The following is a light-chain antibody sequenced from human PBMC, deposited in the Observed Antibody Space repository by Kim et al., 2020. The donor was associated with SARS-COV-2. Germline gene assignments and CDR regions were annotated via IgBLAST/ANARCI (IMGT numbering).Light chain of an antibody. J-gene: IGLJ1*01. CDR1: NIGSKS. CDR2: YDS. Sequence: APGKTARITCGGNNIGSKSVHWYQQQPGQAPVLVIYYDSDRPSGIPERFSGSNSGNTATLTISRVEAGDEADYYCQVWDSSSDHPVFGTGTKVTVL. CDR3: QVWDSSSDHPV. V-gene: IGLV3-21*04.